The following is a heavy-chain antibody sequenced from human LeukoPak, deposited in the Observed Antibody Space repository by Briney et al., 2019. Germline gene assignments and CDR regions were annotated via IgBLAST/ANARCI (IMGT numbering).Heavy chain of an antibody. Sequence: GASVTVSCKASGGTFSSYAISWVRPAPGQGLEWMGRIIPILGIANYAQKFQGRVTITADKSTSTAYMELSSLRSEDTAVYYCARDRSEPYSSGWYQDYYYGMDVWGQGTTVTVSS. CDR3: ARDRSEPYSSGWYQDYYYGMDV. CDR1: GGTFSSYA. J-gene: IGHJ6*02. V-gene: IGHV1-69*04. CDR2: IIPILGIA. D-gene: IGHD6-19*01.